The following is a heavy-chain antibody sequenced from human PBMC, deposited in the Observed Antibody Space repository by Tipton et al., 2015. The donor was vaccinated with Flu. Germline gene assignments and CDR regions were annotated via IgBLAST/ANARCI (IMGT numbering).Heavy chain of an antibody. CDR2: IWYDGSNE. J-gene: IGHJ6*02. V-gene: IGHV3-33*08. Sequence: QLVQSGGGLIQPGGSLRLSCAASGFTVSTNHMSWVRQAPGKGLEWVAVIWYDGSNERYADSVKGRFTISRDNFKNTVYLQMNSLRVEDTATYYCARDEGVVNYYYGMDVWGQGTTVTVSS. CDR3: ARDEGVVNYYYGMDV. CDR1: GFTVSTNH.